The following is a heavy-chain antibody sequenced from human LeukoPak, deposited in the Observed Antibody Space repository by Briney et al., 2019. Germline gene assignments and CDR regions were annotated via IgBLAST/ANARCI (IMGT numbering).Heavy chain of an antibody. CDR3: AKGESITSAWFDS. CDR1: GFSFRSYG. Sequence: PGRSLRLSCAASGFSFRSYGMHWVRQAPGKGLEWVAVISSDEINEYYADSVKGRFTISRDNSKNTLYLQINSLRGEDTAVNYCAKGESITSAWFDSWGLGTLVTVSS. V-gene: IGHV3-30*18. J-gene: IGHJ5*01. CDR2: ISSDEINE. D-gene: IGHD5-24*01.